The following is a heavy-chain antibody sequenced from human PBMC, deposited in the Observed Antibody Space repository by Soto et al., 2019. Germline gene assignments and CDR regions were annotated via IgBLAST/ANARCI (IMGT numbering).Heavy chain of an antibody. V-gene: IGHV1-3*01. CDR3: ARSGGWTKNYYGSGNYPVTWFDP. Sequence: QVQLVQSGAEVKKPGASVKVSCKASGYTFTSYAMHWVRQAPGQRLEWMGWINAGNGNTKYSQKFQGRVTITRDTSASTAYMELSSLRSEDTAVYYCARSGGWTKNYYGSGNYPVTWFDPWGQGTLVTVSS. D-gene: IGHD3-10*01. J-gene: IGHJ5*02. CDR2: INAGNGNT. CDR1: GYTFTSYA.